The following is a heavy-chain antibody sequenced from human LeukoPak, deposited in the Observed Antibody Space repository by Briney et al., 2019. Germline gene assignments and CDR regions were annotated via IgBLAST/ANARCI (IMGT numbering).Heavy chain of an antibody. CDR1: GFTFSNAW. J-gene: IGHJ4*02. CDR2: IKSKTDGGTT. D-gene: IGHD2-8*01. V-gene: IGHV3-15*01. Sequence: GGSLRLSCAASGFTFSNAWMSWVRQAPGKGLEWVGRIKSKTDGGTTDYAAPVKGRFTISRDDSKNTLYLQMNSLRAEDTAVYYCATSVYGVPGYWGQGTLVTVSS. CDR3: ATSVYGVPGY.